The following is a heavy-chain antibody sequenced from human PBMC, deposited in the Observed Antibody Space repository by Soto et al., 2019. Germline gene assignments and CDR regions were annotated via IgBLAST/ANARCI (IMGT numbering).Heavy chain of an antibody. CDR1: PYGYN. D-gene: IGHD3-3*01. Sequence: SETLSLTCAISPYGYNWSWIRQPPGKGLEWIGEINHSGRTNYNPSLKSRVTISVDTSKSQFSLKLSSVTAADTAVYYCARGRKYYDFWSGYSHPRYYFNYWGQGTLVTVSS. CDR3: ARGRKYYDFWSGYSHPRYYFNY. J-gene: IGHJ4*02. CDR2: INHSGRT. V-gene: IGHV4-34*01.